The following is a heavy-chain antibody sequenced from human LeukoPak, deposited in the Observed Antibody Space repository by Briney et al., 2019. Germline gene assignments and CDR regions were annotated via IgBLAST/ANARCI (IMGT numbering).Heavy chain of an antibody. Sequence: SETLSLTCTVSGGSISSSSYYWGWLRQPPGKGREWIGSIYYSGSTYYNPSLKSRVTISVDTSKNQFSLKLSSVTAADTAVYYCARVASVGYSSSFKDYWGQGTLVTVSS. J-gene: IGHJ4*02. D-gene: IGHD6-6*01. CDR2: IYYSGST. CDR1: GGSISSSSYY. V-gene: IGHV4-39*07. CDR3: ARVASVGYSSSFKDY.